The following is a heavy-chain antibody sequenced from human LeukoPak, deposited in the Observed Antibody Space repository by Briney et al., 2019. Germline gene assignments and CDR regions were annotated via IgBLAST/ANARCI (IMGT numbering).Heavy chain of an antibody. V-gene: IGHV1-2*02. CDR2: IYPNSGGT. CDR3: ARDTSGNNFEY. D-gene: IGHD1/OR15-1a*01. Sequence: ASVKVSCKASGYTFTSYYMHWVRQAPGQGLEWMGWIYPNSGGTTYAQKFQGRVTMTRDTSISTVYMELSRLKSDDTAVYFCARDTSGNNFEYWGQGTLVSVSS. CDR1: GYTFTSYY. J-gene: IGHJ4*02.